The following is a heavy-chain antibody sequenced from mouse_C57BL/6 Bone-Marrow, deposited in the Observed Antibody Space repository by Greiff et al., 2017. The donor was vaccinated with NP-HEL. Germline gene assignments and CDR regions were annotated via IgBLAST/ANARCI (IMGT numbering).Heavy chain of an antibody. CDR3: ARDLVTTEGYFGY. CDR2: ISDGGSYT. CDR1: GFTFSSYA. V-gene: IGHV5-4*01. Sequence: EVKLVESGGGLVKPGGSLKLSCAASGFTFSSYAMSWVRQTPEKRLEWVATISDGGSYTYYPDNVKGRFTISRDNAKNNLYLQMSNLKSEDTAMYYCARDLVTTEGYFGYWGQGTTLTVSS. D-gene: IGHD1-1*01. J-gene: IGHJ2*01.